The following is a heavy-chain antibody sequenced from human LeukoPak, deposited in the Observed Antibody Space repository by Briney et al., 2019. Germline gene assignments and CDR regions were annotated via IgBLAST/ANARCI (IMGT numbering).Heavy chain of an antibody. V-gene: IGHV1-8*01. D-gene: IGHD6-19*01. CDR1: GYTFTSYD. CDR2: MNPNSGNT. CDR3: ARVAVPMRVRGYDY. J-gene: IGHJ4*02. Sequence: ASVKVSCKASGYTFTSYDINWVRQATGQGLEWMGWMNPNSGNTGYAQKFQGRVTMTRNTSISTAYMELRSLRSEDTAVYYCARVAVPMRVRGYDYWGQGTLVTVSS.